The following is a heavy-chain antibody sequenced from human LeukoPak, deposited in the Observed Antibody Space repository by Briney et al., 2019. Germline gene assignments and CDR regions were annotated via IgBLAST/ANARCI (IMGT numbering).Heavy chain of an antibody. V-gene: IGHV4-38-2*01. J-gene: IGHJ4*02. CDR1: GYSISSGYY. D-gene: IGHD4-11*01. Sequence: TSETLSLTCAVSGYSISSGYYWGWIRQPPGTGPEWIGSVFHTGSSYYIPSLKSRVTISVDTSKNQFSLEVSSVTAADTAIYYCARGISTTGHDYWGPGTLVTVSS. CDR2: VFHTGSS. CDR3: ARGISTTGHDY.